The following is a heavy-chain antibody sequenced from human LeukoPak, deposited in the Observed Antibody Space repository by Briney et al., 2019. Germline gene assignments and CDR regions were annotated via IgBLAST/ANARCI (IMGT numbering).Heavy chain of an antibody. CDR1: GFTFSSYG. V-gene: IGHV3-30*18. CDR2: ISYDGSNK. Sequence: GGSLRLSCAASGFTFSSYGMHWVRQAPGKGLERVAVISYDGSNKYYADSVKGRFTISRDNSKNTLYLQMNSLRAEDTAVYYCAKITMIVVVKDAFDIWGQGTMVTVSS. J-gene: IGHJ3*02. D-gene: IGHD3-22*01. CDR3: AKITMIVVVKDAFDI.